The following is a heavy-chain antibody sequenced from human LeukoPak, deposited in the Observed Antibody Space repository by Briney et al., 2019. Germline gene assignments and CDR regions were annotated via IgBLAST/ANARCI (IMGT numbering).Heavy chain of an antibody. CDR3: ARGRDGIGEVSRWFDP. CDR2: INNSGST. CDR1: GFTFISYW. Sequence: GSLRLSCAASGFTFISYWMRWIPQPPGKRLEWIGEINNSGSTNYSPSLKSRVTISVDTSKNQFSLKLSSVTAANTAVYYGARGRDGIGEVSRWFDPWGQGTLVTVSS. J-gene: IGHJ5*02. V-gene: IGHV4-34*01. D-gene: IGHD1-14*01.